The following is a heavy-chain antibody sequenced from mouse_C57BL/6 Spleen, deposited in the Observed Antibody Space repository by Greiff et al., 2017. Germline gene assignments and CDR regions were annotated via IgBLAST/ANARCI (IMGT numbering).Heavy chain of an antibody. J-gene: IGHJ2*01. D-gene: IGHD3-2*02. CDR3: ARSSSSGPFDY. V-gene: IGHV1-82*01. CDR1: GYAFSSPW. CDR2: IYPGDGDT. Sequence: QVQLQQSGPELVKPGASVKISCKASGYAFSSPWMNWVKQRPGKGLEWIGRIYPGDGDTNYNGKFKGKATLTADKSSSTAYMQLSSLTSEDSAVYFCARSSSSGPFDYWGQGTTLTVSS.